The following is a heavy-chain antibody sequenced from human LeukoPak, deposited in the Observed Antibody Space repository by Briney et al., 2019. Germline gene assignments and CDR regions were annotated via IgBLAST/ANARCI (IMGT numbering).Heavy chain of an antibody. Sequence: ASVTVSCKASGYTFSSSDINWVRQATGQGLEWMGWMNPNSDNAVYTQKFQGRITMTRDTSISTAYMELSSLSSDDTAVYYCARAGRSSGSYQYFDLWGQGTLVTVSS. J-gene: IGHJ5*02. CDR2: MNPNSDNA. CDR3: ARAGRSSGSYQYFDL. D-gene: IGHD1-26*01. V-gene: IGHV1-8*01. CDR1: GYTFSSSD.